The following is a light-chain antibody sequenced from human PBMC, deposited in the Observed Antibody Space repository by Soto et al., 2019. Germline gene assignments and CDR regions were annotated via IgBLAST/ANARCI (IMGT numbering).Light chain of an antibody. Sequence: QSPLTQPASVSGSPGQSITISCTGTSSDVGSYNLVSWYQQHPGKAPKLMIYEGSKRPSGVSNRFSGSKSGNTASLTISGLQAEDEADYYCCSYAGSSTPVVFGGGTKLTVL. CDR1: SSDVGSYNL. V-gene: IGLV2-23*01. J-gene: IGLJ2*01. CDR2: EGS. CDR3: CSYAGSSTPVV.